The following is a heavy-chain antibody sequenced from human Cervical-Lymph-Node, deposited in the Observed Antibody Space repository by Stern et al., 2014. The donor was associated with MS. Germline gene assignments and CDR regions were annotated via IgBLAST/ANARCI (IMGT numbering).Heavy chain of an antibody. CDR2: IGYDGSQK. J-gene: IGHJ6*02. D-gene: IGHD2-2*02. Sequence: VHLVESGGGVVQPGGSQRLSCTASGFTFEDYAMEWVRQVPGKGLEWVAMIGYDGSQKYYGDSVRGRFSVSRDNSRNTLYLQMKSLSLEDTAVYYCARKIPDYYYYAMDVWGQGTTVTVSS. V-gene: IGHV3-33*01. CDR1: GFTFEDYA. CDR3: ARKIPDYYYYAMDV.